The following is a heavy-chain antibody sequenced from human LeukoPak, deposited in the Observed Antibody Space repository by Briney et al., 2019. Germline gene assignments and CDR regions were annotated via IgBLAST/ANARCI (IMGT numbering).Heavy chain of an antibody. D-gene: IGHD3-10*01. V-gene: IGHV4-4*02. Sequence: PSGTLSLTCAASGGSISSSNWWSWVRQPPGKRLEWIGVIYHSGSTNYNPSLKSRVTISIDKSKNQFSLKLNSVSAADTAVYYCARVRSPQDGSGSYTHAFDICGQGTMVTVSS. CDR2: IYHSGST. J-gene: IGHJ3*02. CDR1: GGSISSSNW. CDR3: ARVRSPQDGSGSYTHAFDI.